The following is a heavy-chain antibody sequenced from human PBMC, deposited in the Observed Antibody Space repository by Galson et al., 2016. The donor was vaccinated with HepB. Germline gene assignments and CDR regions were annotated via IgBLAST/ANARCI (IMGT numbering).Heavy chain of an antibody. J-gene: IGHJ6*04. Sequence: LRLSCAASGFTFSSYSMNWVRQAPGKGPEWVSYISSSSSTIYYADSVMGRFTISRDNAMNSLYLQMNSLRAEDTAVYYCARDQYDFWSGYYTRGGYYGIDVWGKGTTVTVSS. V-gene: IGHV3-48*01. CDR1: GFTFSSYS. CDR2: ISSSSSTI. CDR3: ARDQYDFWSGYYTRGGYYGIDV. D-gene: IGHD3-3*01.